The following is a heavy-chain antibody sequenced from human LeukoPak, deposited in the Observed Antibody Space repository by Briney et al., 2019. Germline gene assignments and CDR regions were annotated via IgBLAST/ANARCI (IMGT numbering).Heavy chain of an antibody. J-gene: IGHJ6*03. D-gene: IGHD6-13*01. CDR3: ARVLAGSSSPMDV. V-gene: IGHV1-69-2*01. CDR2: VDPEDGET. CDR1: GYTFTDYY. Sequence: ASVKVSCKVSGYTFTDYYMHWVQQAPGKGLEWMGLVDPEDGETIYAEKFQGRVTITADTSISTAYMELSRLRSDDTAVYYCARVLAGSSSPMDVWGKGTTVTVSS.